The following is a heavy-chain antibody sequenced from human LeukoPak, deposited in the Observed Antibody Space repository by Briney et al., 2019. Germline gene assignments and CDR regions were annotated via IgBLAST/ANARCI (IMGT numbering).Heavy chain of an antibody. D-gene: IGHD3-3*01. CDR3: ARVPPLRFLEWYRDY. CDR2: IYYSGST. V-gene: IGHV4-30-4*08. J-gene: IGHJ4*02. Sequence: PSETLSLTCTVSGGSISSADYYWSWIRQPPGKGLEWIGYIYYSGSTNYNPSLKSRITMSLDPSKNQFSLKLSSVTAADTAMYYCARVPPLRFLEWYRDYWGQGTLVTVSS. CDR1: GGSISSADYY.